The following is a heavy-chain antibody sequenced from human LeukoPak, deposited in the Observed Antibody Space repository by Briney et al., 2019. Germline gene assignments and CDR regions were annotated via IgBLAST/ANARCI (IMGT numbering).Heavy chain of an antibody. D-gene: IGHD3-10*01. CDR2: IRYDGSNK. V-gene: IGHV3-30*02. J-gene: IGHJ4*02. Sequence: GGSLRLSCAASGFTFSSYGMHWVRQAPGKGLEWVAFIRYDGSNKYYADSVKGRFTISRDNSKNTLYLQMNSLRAEDTAVYYCAKAPSKWFGDFDYWGQGTLVTVSS. CDR3: AKAPSKWFGDFDY. CDR1: GFTFSSYG.